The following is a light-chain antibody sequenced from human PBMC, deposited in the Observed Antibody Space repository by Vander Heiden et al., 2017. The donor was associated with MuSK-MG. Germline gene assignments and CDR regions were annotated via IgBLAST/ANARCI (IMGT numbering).Light chain of an antibody. CDR3: QQSDGIPRT. J-gene: IGKJ1*01. V-gene: IGKV1-39*01. CDR2: AAS. Sequence: IQMIQSPSSLSASVGDRVCITCRASQSISHYLSWYQQKPGKAPNLLVYAASSLQSGVPSRFSGSGSGTDFTLTISSLQPEDSATYYCQQSDGIPRTFGQGTKVEIK. CDR1: QSISHY.